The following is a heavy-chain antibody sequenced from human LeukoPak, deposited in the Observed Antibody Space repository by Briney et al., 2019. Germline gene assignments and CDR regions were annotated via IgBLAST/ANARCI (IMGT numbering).Heavy chain of an antibody. D-gene: IGHD2-2*01. CDR3: ARDLYCSSTSCPNNWFDP. J-gene: IGHJ5*02. Sequence: GGSLRLSCAASGFTFSSYAMHWVRQAPGKGLEWVAVISYDGSNKYYADSVKGRFTTSRDNSKNTLYLQMNSLRAEDTAVYYCARDLYCSSTSCPNNWFDPWGQGTLVTVSS. V-gene: IGHV3-30*01. CDR1: GFTFSSYA. CDR2: ISYDGSNK.